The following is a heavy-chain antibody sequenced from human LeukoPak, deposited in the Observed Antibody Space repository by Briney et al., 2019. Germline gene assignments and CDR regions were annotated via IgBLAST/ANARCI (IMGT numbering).Heavy chain of an antibody. CDR3: ARDKIVRAAYDASDI. CDR2: IYYTGST. D-gene: IGHD3-10*01. V-gene: IGHV4-39*07. Sequence: SETLSLTCTVSGGSITSSTYYWGWIRQPPGKGLEWIGSIYYTGSTYYNPSLKSRVTISIDTSKNQFSLNLTSVTAADTAVYFCARDKIVRAAYDASDIWGQGTMVTLSS. CDR1: GGSITSSTYY. J-gene: IGHJ3*02.